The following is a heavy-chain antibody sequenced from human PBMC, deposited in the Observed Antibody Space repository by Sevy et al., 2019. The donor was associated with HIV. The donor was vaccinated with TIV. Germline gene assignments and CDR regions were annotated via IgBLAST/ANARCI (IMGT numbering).Heavy chain of an antibody. CDR3: TRADYGTHPFDF. CDR1: GFTFSDHY. J-gene: IGHJ4*02. CDR2: SRNKANRYST. Sequence: GGSLRLSCAASGFTFSDHYMDWVRQAPGKGLEWVGRSRNKANRYSTEYAASVRGRFTISRDDSKNSLFLQMDTLKTEHTAVYYCTRADYGTHPFDFWGQGTLVTVSS. D-gene: IGHD3-16*01. V-gene: IGHV3-72*01.